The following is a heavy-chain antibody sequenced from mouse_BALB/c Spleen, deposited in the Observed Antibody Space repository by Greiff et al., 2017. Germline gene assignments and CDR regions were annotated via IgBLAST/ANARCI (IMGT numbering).Heavy chain of an antibody. CDR1: GFTFSSYA. Sequence: EVQRVESGGGLVQPGGSLKLSCAASGFTFSSYAMSWVRQTPEKRLEWVASISSGGSTYYPDSVKGRFTISRDNARNILYLQMSSLRSEDTAMYYCARGQDWFAYWGQGTLVTVSA. J-gene: IGHJ3*01. CDR2: ISSGGST. CDR3: ARGQDWFAY. V-gene: IGHV5-6-5*01.